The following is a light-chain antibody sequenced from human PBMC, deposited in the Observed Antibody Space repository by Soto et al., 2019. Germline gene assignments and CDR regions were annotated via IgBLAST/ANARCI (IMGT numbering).Light chain of an antibody. CDR1: QSVSSSY. Sequence: VLTQSPGTVSLSPGERATLSCRASQSVSSSYVAWYQQKPGQAPRLLIYGASSRATGIPDRFSGSGSGTDFTLTISRLEPEDFAVYYCQQYASSPWRFGQGTKVDI. J-gene: IGKJ1*01. CDR3: QQYASSPWR. V-gene: IGKV3-20*01. CDR2: GAS.